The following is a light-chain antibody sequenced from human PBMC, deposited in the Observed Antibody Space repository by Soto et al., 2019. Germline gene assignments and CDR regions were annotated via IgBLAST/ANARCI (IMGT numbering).Light chain of an antibody. J-gene: IGLJ1*01. CDR1: SSNIGNNY. Sequence: QSVLTQPPSVSAAPGQKVTISCSGSSSNIGNNYVSWYQQLPGTAPKLLIYDNNKRPSGIPDRFSGSKSGTSATLGITGLQTGDEADYYCGTWDSSLSAGGVFGTGTKDTVL. V-gene: IGLV1-51*01. CDR2: DNN. CDR3: GTWDSSLSAGGV.